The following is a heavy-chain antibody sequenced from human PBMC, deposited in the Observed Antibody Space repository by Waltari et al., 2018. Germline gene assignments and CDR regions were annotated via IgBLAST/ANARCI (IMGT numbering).Heavy chain of an antibody. J-gene: IGHJ4*02. CDR3: ARDPVDIVATPPGPQYYFDY. CDR2: INPNSGGT. V-gene: IGHV1-2*02. D-gene: IGHD5-12*01. CDR1: GYTFTGYY. Sequence: QVQLVQSGAEVKKPGASVKVSCKASGYTFTGYYMHWVRQAPGQGLEWMGWINPNSGGTNYAQKFQGRVTMTRDTSISTAYMELSRLRSDDTAVYYCARDPVDIVATPPGPQYYFDYWGQGTLVTVSS.